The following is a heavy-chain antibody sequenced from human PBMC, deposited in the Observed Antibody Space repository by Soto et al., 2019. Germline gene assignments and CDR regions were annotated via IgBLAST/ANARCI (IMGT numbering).Heavy chain of an antibody. CDR2: IWYDGSNK. CDR1: GFTFSSYG. D-gene: IGHD3-10*01. Sequence: QVQLVESGGGVVQPGRSLRLSCAASGFTFSSYGMHWVRQAPGKGLEWVAVIWYDGSNKYYADSVKGRFTISRDNSKNTLYLQMNSLRAEDTAVYYCARDEGSGSYYTFDYWGQGTLVTVSS. J-gene: IGHJ4*02. V-gene: IGHV3-33*01. CDR3: ARDEGSGSYYTFDY.